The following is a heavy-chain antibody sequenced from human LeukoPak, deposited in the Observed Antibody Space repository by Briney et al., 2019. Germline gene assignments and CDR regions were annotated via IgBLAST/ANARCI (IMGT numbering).Heavy chain of an antibody. D-gene: IGHD1-26*01. Sequence: SQTLSLTCAISGDSVSSNSAAWNWIRQSPSRGLEWLGRTYYRSKWYNDYAVSVKSRITINPDTSKNQFSLQLNSVTPEDTAVYYCARDRVVGTSGGYYYYYYMDVWGKGTTVTVSS. CDR2: TYYRSKWYN. CDR1: GDSVSSNSAA. J-gene: IGHJ6*03. V-gene: IGHV6-1*01. CDR3: ARDRVVGTSGGYYYYYYMDV.